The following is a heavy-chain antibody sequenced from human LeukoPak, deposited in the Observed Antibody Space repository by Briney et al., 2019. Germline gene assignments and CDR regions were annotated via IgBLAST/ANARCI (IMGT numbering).Heavy chain of an antibody. CDR2: ISYDGSKT. CDR1: GFTSSSYA. D-gene: IGHD1-26*01. Sequence: GGSLRLSCAASGFTSSSYAMHWVRQAPGKGLEWVAVISYDGSKTYYADSVKGRFTISRDNSKNTLYLQMNSLRAEDTALYYCARTMYITGSSDFDYWGQGTLVTVSS. V-gene: IGHV3-30-3*01. CDR3: ARTMYITGSSDFDY. J-gene: IGHJ4*02.